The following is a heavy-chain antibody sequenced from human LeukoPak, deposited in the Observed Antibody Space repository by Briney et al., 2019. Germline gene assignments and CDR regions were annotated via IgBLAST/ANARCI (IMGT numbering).Heavy chain of an antibody. J-gene: IGHJ4*02. CDR3: AKDMSGITIFGVVIPPKYFDY. CDR2: ISGSGGST. V-gene: IGHV3-23*01. CDR1: GFTFSSYA. Sequence: PGGSLRLSCAASGFTFSSYAMSWVRQAPGKGLEWVSAISGSGGSTYYADSVKGRFTISRDNSKNTLYLQMNSLRAEDTAVYYCAKDMSGITIFGVVIPPKYFDYWGQGTLVTVSS. D-gene: IGHD3-3*01.